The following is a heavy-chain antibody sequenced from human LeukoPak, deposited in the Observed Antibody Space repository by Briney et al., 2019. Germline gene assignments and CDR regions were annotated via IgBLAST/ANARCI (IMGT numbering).Heavy chain of an antibody. V-gene: IGHV4-59*01. J-gene: IGHJ4*02. D-gene: IGHD2-8*01. CDR1: GGSISSYY. CDR2: IYYSGST. CDR3: ARGGSVGPYCTNGVCYWGGFDY. Sequence: PETLSLTCTVSGGSISSYYWSWIRQPPGKGLEWIGYIYYSGSTNYNPSLKSRVTISVDTSKNQFSLKLSSVTAADTAVYYCARGGSVGPYCTNGVCYWGGFDYWGQGTLVTVSS.